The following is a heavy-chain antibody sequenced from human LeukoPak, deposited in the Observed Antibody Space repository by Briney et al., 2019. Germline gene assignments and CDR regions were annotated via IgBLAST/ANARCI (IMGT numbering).Heavy chain of an antibody. CDR2: IIPIFGTA. V-gene: IGHV1-69*05. J-gene: IGHJ6*03. Sequence: GASVRVSCKASGGTFSSYAISWVRQAPGQGLEWMGGIIPIFGTANYAQKFQGRVTIITDESTSTAYMELSSLRSEDTAVYYCARRPSMHYYYYYMDVWGKGTTVTVPS. CDR1: GGTFSSYA. CDR3: ARRPSMHYYYYYMDV.